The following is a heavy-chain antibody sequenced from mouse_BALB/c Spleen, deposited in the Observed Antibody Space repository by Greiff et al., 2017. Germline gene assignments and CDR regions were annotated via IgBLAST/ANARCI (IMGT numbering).Heavy chain of an antibody. Sequence: VQLKESGPSLVKPSQTLSLTCSVTGDSITSGYWNWLRKFPGNKLEYMGYISYSGSTYYNPSLKSRISITRDTSKNQYYLQLHSVTTEDTATYYCARGIGVYYYAMDYWGQGTSVTVSS. J-gene: IGHJ4*01. CDR2: ISYSGST. CDR3: ARGIGVYYYAMDY. V-gene: IGHV3-8*02. CDR1: GDSITSGY.